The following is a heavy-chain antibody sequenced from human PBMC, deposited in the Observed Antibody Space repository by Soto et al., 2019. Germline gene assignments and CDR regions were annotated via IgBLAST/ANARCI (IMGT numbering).Heavy chain of an antibody. J-gene: IGHJ4*02. D-gene: IGHD6-13*01. CDR2: IWYDGSNK. CDR1: GFSFSNYG. V-gene: IGHV3-33*01. CDR3: ARDLQDSRVAAGGTLFDC. Sequence: GSLRLSCAASGFSFSNYGMHWVRQAPGKGLEWVAVIWYDGSNKYYADSVKGRFTISGDTSKNTLYLQMNSLRAEDTAVYYCARDLQDSRVAAGGTLFDCWGQGTLVTVSS.